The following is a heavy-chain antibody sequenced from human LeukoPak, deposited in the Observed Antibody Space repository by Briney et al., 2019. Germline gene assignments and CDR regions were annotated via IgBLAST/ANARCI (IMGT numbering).Heavy chain of an antibody. J-gene: IGHJ6*04. CDR2: ISSNGDNT. CDR1: GFTFSTYV. CDR3: VRGTGY. D-gene: IGHD5-12*01. V-gene: IGHV3-64D*06. Sequence: GGSLRLSCSVSGFTFSTYVMHWVRQAPGKGLEYVSAISSNGDNTYYADSVKGRFTISRDNSKNTLYLQMSSLRADDTAVYYCVRGTGYWGKGTTVTVSS.